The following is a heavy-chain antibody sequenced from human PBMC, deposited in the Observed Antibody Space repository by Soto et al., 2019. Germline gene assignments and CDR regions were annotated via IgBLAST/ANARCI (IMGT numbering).Heavy chain of an antibody. CDR1: GFTFSSYA. CDR2: ISGSGGST. Sequence: EVQLLESGGGLVQPGGSLRLSCAASGFTFSSYAMSWVRQAPGKGLEWVSAISGSGGSTYYADSVKGRFTISRDNSKNTLYLQMNSLRAEETAVYYWAKEDVVPAAMAWWVVRIHDYWGQGTLVTVSS. D-gene: IGHD2-2*01. CDR3: AKEDVVPAAMAWWVVRIHDY. J-gene: IGHJ4*02. V-gene: IGHV3-23*01.